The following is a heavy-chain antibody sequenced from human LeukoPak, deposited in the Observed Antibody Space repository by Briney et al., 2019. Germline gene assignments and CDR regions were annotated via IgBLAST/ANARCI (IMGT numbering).Heavy chain of an antibody. V-gene: IGHV1-2*02. J-gene: IGHJ3*02. CDR1: GYTFTDYY. CDR2: INPNSGVT. CDR3: ARLWGKFDAFDI. D-gene: IGHD7-27*01. Sequence: ASVKVSCKASGYTFTDYYLHWVRQAPGQGLEWMGCINPNSGVTNSPQKFQGRVTMTRDTSISTAYMELSSLRSDDTAVYYCARLWGKFDAFDIWGQGTMVTVSS.